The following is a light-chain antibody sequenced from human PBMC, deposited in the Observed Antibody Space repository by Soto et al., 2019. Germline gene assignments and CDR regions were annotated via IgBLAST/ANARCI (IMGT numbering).Light chain of an antibody. CDR2: GAS. Sequence: EIVLTQSPGTLSLSPGERATLSCRASQSVNSNYLACYQRKPGQAPRLLIYGASNRATDIPYRFSASGSGTDFTLTITRLEQEDVAVYYCQQYDSSPPTFGQGTKVEIK. V-gene: IGKV3-20*01. J-gene: IGKJ1*01. CDR3: QQYDSSPPT. CDR1: QSVNSNY.